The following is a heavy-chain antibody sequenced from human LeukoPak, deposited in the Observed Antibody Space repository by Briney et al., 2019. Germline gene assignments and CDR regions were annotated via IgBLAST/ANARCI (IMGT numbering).Heavy chain of an antibody. CDR2: INPYSGVT. J-gene: IGHJ4*02. V-gene: IGHV1-2*02. D-gene: IGHD2-2*01. Sequence: ASVKVSCKASGYTFTDYNMHWVRQAPGQGLEWMGWINPYSGVTNYAQELQARVTMTRDTYIRTPYMEMSSLESEDTAVYHCARGGWSRSSCCAYDYWGERTLVTVSS. CDR1: GYTFTDYN. CDR3: ARGGWSRSSCCAYDY.